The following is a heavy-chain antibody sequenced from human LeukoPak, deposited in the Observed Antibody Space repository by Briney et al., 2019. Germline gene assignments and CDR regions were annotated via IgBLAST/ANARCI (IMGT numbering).Heavy chain of an antibody. D-gene: IGHD3-10*01. CDR1: GYSFISYW. CDR3: ARIPYGSGNYYMRY. V-gene: IGHV5-10-1*01. Sequence: GESLQISCQGSGYSFISYWITWVRQMPGKGLEWMGRIDPSDSYTNYSPSFQGHVTISVDKSISTAYLQWSSLKASDTAMYYCARIPYGSGNYYMRYWGQGTLVTVSS. J-gene: IGHJ4*02. CDR2: IDPSDSYT.